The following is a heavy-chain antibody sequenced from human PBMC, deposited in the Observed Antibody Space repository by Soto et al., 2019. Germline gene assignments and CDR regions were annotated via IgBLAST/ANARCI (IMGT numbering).Heavy chain of an antibody. CDR1: GYTLTELS. V-gene: IGHV1-24*01. D-gene: IGHD3-9*01. CDR3: ATGNYFDWLLYFDY. J-gene: IGHJ4*02. CDR2: FDPEDGET. Sequence: ASVKVSCKVSGYTLTELSMHWVRQAPGKGLEWIGGFDPEDGETIYAQKFQGRVTMTEDTSTDTAYMELSSLRSEDTAVYYFATGNYFDWLLYFDYWGQGTLVTVSS.